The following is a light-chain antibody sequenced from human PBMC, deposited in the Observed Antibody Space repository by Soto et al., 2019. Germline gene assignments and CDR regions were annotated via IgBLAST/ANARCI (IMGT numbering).Light chain of an antibody. CDR2: EVS. CDR1: SSDVGGYNF. Sequence: QSALTQPASVSGSPGQSITISCTGTSSDVGGYNFVSWYQQHPGKAPKLMIYEVSNRPSGISNRFSGSKSGNTASLTISGLQAGEEADYYCSSYTSNSTWVFGGGTKLTVL. CDR3: SSYTSNSTWV. V-gene: IGLV2-14*01. J-gene: IGLJ3*02.